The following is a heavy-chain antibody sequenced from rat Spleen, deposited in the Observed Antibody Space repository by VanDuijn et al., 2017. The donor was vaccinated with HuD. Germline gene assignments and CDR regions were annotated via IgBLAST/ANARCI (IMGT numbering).Heavy chain of an antibody. CDR2: ITNTGGTT. Sequence: EVQLVESGGGLVQPGRSLKLSCVASGFTFNNYWVTWIRQAPGKGLEWVASITNTGGTTYYGDSVKGRFTNSRDSAKSTLYLQMNSLRSEDTATYYCVKDMSRTIAARSYWYFDFWGPGTMVTVSS. CDR1: GFTFNNYW. CDR3: VKDMSRTIAARSYWYFDF. J-gene: IGHJ1*01. V-gene: IGHV5-31*01. D-gene: IGHD1-2*01.